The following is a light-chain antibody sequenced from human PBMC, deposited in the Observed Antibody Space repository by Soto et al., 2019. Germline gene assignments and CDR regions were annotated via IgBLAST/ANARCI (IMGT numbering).Light chain of an antibody. CDR2: DVT. V-gene: IGLV2-14*03. Sequence: QSALTQPASVSGSPGQSITISCTGTSSDVGGYNYDSWYQHHPGKAPKLMIYDVTNRPSGVSNRFSGSKSGNTASLTISGLQAEDHADYFCSSHTSIFTLLLFGGGTKLTVL. J-gene: IGLJ2*01. CDR1: SSDVGGYNY. CDR3: SSHTSIFTLLL.